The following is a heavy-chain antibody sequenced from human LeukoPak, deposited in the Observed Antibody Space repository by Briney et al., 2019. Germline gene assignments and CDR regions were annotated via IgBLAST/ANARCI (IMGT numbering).Heavy chain of an antibody. V-gene: IGHV3-15*01. J-gene: IGHJ4*02. CDR2: IQSKADGGTT. Sequence: PGGSLRVSCAASGFSFSDAWMSWVRQAPGKGLEWVGRIQSKADGGTTDYAAPVKGRFIISRDDSKNTLYLQTNSLKTEDTAVYYCARYYGDSGSQYYFDYWGQGTLVTVSS. D-gene: IGHD2-21*01. CDR1: GFSFSDAW. CDR3: ARYYGDSGSQYYFDY.